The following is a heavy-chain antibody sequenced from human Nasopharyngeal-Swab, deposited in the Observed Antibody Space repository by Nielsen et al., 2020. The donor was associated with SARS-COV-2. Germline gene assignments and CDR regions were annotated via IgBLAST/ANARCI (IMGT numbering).Heavy chain of an antibody. V-gene: IGHV5-51*01. D-gene: IGHD3-9*01. CDR3: ARPGRYFDWFYFDY. CDR2: IYPGDSDT. Sequence: VRQMPGKGLEWMGIIYPGDSDTRYSSSFQGQVTISADKSISTAYLQWSSLKASDTAMYYCARPGRYFDWFYFDYWGQGTLVTVSS. J-gene: IGHJ4*02.